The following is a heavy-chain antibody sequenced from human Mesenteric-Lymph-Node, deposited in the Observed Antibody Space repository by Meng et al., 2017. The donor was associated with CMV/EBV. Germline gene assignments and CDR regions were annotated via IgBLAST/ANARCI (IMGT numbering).Heavy chain of an antibody. CDR2: INPNSGGT. Sequence: GESLKISCAASGFTFSSYAISWVRQAPGRGLEWMGWINPNSGGTNYAQKFQGRVTMTRDTSISTAYMELSRLRSDDTAVYYCARDERFWWEAYCGGDCYPRIGPREDYWGQGTLVTVSS. CDR3: ARDERFWWEAYCGGDCYPRIGPREDY. J-gene: IGHJ4*02. V-gene: IGHV1-2*02. CDR1: GFTFSSYA. D-gene: IGHD2-21*01.